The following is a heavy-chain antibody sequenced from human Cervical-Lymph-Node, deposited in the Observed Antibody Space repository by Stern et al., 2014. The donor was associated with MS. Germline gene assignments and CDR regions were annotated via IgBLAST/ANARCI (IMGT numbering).Heavy chain of an antibody. V-gene: IGHV2-26*01. D-gene: IGHD6-13*01. Sequence: QVTLRESGPMLVKPTETLTLTCTVSGFSLTDPKMSVSWIRQPPGKALEWLAHIFSNVAKSYSTSLKSRLTISKDTSKSQVVLTMTNMDPVDTATYYCARSYTSTWFRQGYHFDYWGQGTLVTVSS. CDR3: ARSYTSTWFRQGYHFDY. J-gene: IGHJ4*02. CDR2: IFSNVAK. CDR1: GFSLTDPKMS.